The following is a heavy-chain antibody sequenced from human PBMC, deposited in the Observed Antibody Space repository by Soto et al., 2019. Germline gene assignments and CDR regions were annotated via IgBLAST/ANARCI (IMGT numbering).Heavy chain of an antibody. CDR1: GGTFSSYA. J-gene: IGHJ4*02. Sequence: QVQMVQPGAEVKKPGSSVKVSCKASGGTFSSYAISWVRQAPGPGLEWMGGIIPIFGTANYAQKCQGRITITADESPIRAYMELSSLRSEDTAVYYCAIGHSDYGDCYRTGYWGQGALVTVSS. D-gene: IGHD4-17*01. V-gene: IGHV1-69*12. CDR2: IIPIFGTA. CDR3: AIGHSDYGDCYRTGY.